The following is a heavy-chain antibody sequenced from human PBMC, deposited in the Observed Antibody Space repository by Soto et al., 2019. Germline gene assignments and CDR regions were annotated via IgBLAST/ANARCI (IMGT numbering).Heavy chain of an antibody. Sequence: PGGSLRLSCVASGFIFEDYDMHCVRQVSGKGLEWVSSISSNAGTIKYSDSVKGRFTLSRDNAKNSMYLQMNSLTVEDTAFYFCVKGKFSSSKVIFDYWGQGNLVTVSS. V-gene: IGHV3-9*01. CDR1: GFIFEDYD. CDR3: VKGKFSSSKVIFDY. J-gene: IGHJ4*02. D-gene: IGHD2-2*01. CDR2: ISSNAGTI.